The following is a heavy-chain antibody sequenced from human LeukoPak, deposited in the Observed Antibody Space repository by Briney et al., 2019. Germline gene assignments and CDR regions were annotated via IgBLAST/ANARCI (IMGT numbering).Heavy chain of an antibody. CDR2: IYYSGST. J-gene: IGHJ4*02. CDR3: ARRAIEPFIAVAGVFAY. CDR1: GGSFSSSSYY. D-gene: IGHD6-19*01. Sequence: SETPSLTCTVSGGSFSSSSYYCGWVRQPPGKGLEWIGSIYYSGSTYYNPSLNTRVTISVDTSKTQFSLNLSSVTAADTAVYYCARRAIEPFIAVAGVFAYWGQGTLVTASS. V-gene: IGHV4-39*01.